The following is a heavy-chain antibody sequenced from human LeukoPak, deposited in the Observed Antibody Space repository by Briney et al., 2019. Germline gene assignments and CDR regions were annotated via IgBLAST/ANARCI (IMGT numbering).Heavy chain of an antibody. J-gene: IGHJ4*02. CDR2: ISGSGGST. V-gene: IGHV3-23*01. CDR3: ARGSGWGGRDYFDY. D-gene: IGHD6-19*01. Sequence: PGGSLRLSCAASGFTFSSYAMSWVRQAPGKGLEWVSAISGSGGSTYYADSVKGRFTISRDNSKNTLYLQMNSLRAEDTAFYYCARGSGWGGRDYFDYWGQGTLVTVSS. CDR1: GFTFSSYA.